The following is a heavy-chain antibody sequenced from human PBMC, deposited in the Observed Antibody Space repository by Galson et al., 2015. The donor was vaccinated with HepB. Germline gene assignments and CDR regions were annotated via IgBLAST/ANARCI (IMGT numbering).Heavy chain of an antibody. J-gene: IGHJ2*01. CDR1: GFTFSNAW. D-gene: IGHD4-23*01. V-gene: IGHV3-15*01. Sequence: SLRLSCAASGFTFSNAWMSWVRQAPGKGLEWVGRIKSKNDGGTTDYAAPVKGRFTISRDDSKNTLYLQMNSLKTEDTAVYYCTTDGDYGGNLVLVGFDLWGRGTLVTVSS. CDR3: TTDGDYGGNLVLVGFDL. CDR2: IKSKNDGGTT.